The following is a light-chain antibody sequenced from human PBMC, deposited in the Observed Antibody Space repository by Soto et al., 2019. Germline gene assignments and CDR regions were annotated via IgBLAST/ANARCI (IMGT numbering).Light chain of an antibody. J-gene: IGKJ1*01. CDR1: QDISTV. V-gene: IGKV1-5*01. CDR2: DAS. Sequence: DIQVTKSPVSLSVSLGDTVTITCRASQDISTVLAWYQQKPGKAPKLLIYDASSLESGVPSRFSGSGSGTEFTLTISILQPDDCTTDYCKQSYYQPNPFGQGTKVDI. CDR3: KQSYYQPNP.